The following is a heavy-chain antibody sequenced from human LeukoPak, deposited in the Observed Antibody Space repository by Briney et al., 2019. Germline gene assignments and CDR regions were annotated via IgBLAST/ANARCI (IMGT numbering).Heavy chain of an antibody. J-gene: IGHJ4*02. D-gene: IGHD6-13*01. CDR1: GYAFTSYG. V-gene: IGHV1-18*01. CDR3: ARDARYGAAAGTFDY. Sequence: ASVKVSCMASGYAFTSYGISWVRQAPGQGLEWMGRISAYNGNTNYAQKLQGRVTMTTDSSTSTAYMELRSLRSDDTAVYYCARDARYGAAAGTFDYWGQGTLVTVSS. CDR2: ISAYNGNT.